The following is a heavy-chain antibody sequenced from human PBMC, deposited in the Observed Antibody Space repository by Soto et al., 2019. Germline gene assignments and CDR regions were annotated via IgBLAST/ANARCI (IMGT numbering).Heavy chain of an antibody. V-gene: IGHV3-30*18. J-gene: IGHJ4*02. D-gene: IGHD3-22*01. Sequence: GGSLRLSCAASGFTFSSYGMHWVRQAPGKGLEWVAVISYDGSNKYYADSVKGRFTISRDNSKNTLYLQMNSLRAEDTAVYYCAKGGESSSGYYGALDYWGQGTLVTVSS. CDR3: AKGGESSSGYYGALDY. CDR2: ISYDGSNK. CDR1: GFTFSSYG.